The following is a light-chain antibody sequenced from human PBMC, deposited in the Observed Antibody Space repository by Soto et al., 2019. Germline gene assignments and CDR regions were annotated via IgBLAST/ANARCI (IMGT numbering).Light chain of an antibody. V-gene: IGLV2-23*02. Sequence: QSALTQPASVSGSPGQSVTISCTGTNSDVGTYNLVSWYQQHPGKAPKLIIFEVTKRPSGVSNRFSGSKSGNTASLTISGLQTEDEADYLCCSHSSGSTFELFGGGTKVTVL. CDR1: NSDVGTYNL. CDR2: EVT. J-gene: IGLJ3*02. CDR3: CSHSSGSTFEL.